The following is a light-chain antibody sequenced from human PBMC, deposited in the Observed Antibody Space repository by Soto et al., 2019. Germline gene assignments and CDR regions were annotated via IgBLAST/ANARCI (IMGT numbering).Light chain of an antibody. CDR2: GAS. Sequence: EIVLTQSPGTLSLSPGERATLSCRASQTISNTFLAWYQQRPGQAPRLLIYGASGRAAGIPDRFSGSGSGTDFTLTISRLEPEDFAVYYCQQYGSPFTFGGGTKVDIK. CDR1: QTISNTF. CDR3: QQYGSPFT. J-gene: IGKJ4*01. V-gene: IGKV3-20*01.